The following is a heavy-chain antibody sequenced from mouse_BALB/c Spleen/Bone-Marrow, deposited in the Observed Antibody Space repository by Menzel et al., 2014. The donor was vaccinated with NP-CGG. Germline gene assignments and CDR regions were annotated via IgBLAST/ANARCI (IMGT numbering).Heavy chain of an antibody. V-gene: IGHV1-63*02. D-gene: IGHD2-4*01. CDR1: GYTFXNYW. J-gene: IGHJ3*01. CDR2: IYPGDNYT. CDR3: TRGGYDYTWFAY. Sequence: VQLQQSGAELVRPGTSVKMSCKAAGYTFXNYWIGWVKQRPGHGLEWIGDIYPGDNYTNYNEKFKGKATLTADASSSTAYMQLSSLTSEDSAIYYCTRGGYDYTWFAYWGQGTLVTVSA.